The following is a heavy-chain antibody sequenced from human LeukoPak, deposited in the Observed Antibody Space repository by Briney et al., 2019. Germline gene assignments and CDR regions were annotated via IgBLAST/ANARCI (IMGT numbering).Heavy chain of an antibody. CDR2: ISSSSSTI. D-gene: IGHD2-2*01. V-gene: IGHV3-48*01. Sequence: GGSLRLSCAASGFTFSSYSMNWVRQAPGKGLEWVSYISSSSSTIYYADSVKGRFTISRDNAKNSLYLQMNSLRAEDTAVYYCARGLRGIVPAACIDYWGQGTLVTVSS. CDR1: GFTFSSYS. CDR3: ARGLRGIVPAACIDY. J-gene: IGHJ4*02.